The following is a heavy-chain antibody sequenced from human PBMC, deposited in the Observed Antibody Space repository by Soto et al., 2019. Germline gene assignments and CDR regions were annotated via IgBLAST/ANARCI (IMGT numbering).Heavy chain of an antibody. CDR1: GFTVSSNY. CDR3: AREGIRSPLYY. D-gene: IGHD4-17*01. J-gene: IGHJ4*02. CDR2: IYSGGST. V-gene: IGHV3-66*01. Sequence: EVQLVESGGGLVQPRGSLRLSCAVSGFTVSSNYMSWVRQAPGKGLEWVSVIYSGGSTYYADSVKGRFTISRDNSKNTLYLQMNSLRAEDTAVYYCAREGIRSPLYYWGQGTLVTVSS.